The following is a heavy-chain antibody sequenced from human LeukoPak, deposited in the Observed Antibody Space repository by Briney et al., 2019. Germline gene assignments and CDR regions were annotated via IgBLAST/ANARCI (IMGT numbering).Heavy chain of an antibody. V-gene: IGHV3-30*04. Sequence: GSLRLSCAASGFTFSNYAMHWVRQAPGKGLEWVAVISYDGSRKYYSDSVKGRLTISRDNSKNTVYVQMNSLRVEDTAVYYCAKALGYSHEGYWGQGTLVTVSS. CDR3: AKALGYSHEGY. CDR2: ISYDGSRK. CDR1: GFTFSNYA. D-gene: IGHD5-18*01. J-gene: IGHJ4*02.